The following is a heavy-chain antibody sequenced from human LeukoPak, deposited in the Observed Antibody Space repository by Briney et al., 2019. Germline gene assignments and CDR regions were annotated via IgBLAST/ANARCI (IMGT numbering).Heavy chain of an antibody. J-gene: IGHJ2*01. CDR3: ARVVRQAAPDWYMDV. D-gene: IGHD2-21*01. V-gene: IGHV4-38-2*01. CDR1: GEYIGGNHY. Sequence: PSETLSLTCDVSGEYIGGNHYWGLIRQPPGRGLQWIGHVNLHGTRAYNASLRGRVTISIEASKNRFFLRLTSVIGADAASYICARVVRQAAPDWYMDVWGGGTVVIVSS. CDR2: VNLHGTR.